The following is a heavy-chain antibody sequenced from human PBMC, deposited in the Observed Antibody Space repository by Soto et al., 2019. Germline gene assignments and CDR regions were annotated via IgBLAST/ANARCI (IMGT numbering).Heavy chain of an antibody. Sequence: GGSLRLSCAASGFTFSNSAMSWVRQDPGEGLEWVSTISGSGGGTYFAGSVKGRFTISRDNSKNTLYLQMDSLRAEDTAVYYCAKEPGYSSGWYFDYWGQGTPVTVSS. D-gene: IGHD6-19*01. CDR3: AKEPGYSSGWYFDY. J-gene: IGHJ4*02. CDR1: GFTFSNSA. V-gene: IGHV3-23*01. CDR2: ISGSGGGT.